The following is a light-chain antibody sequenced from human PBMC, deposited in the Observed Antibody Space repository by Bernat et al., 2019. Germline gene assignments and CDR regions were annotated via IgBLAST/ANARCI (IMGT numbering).Light chain of an antibody. J-gene: IGLJ3*02. CDR1: SSDVGGYNY. V-gene: IGLV2-14*03. CDR3: SSYTSSSNLV. CDR2: DVR. Sequence: QSALTQPASVSGSPGQSITISCTGTSSDVGGYNYVSWYQQHPGRAPKLMIYDVRDRPSGISNRFSGSKSGNTASLTISGLLAEDEAGYYCSSYTSSSNLVFGGGTRLTVL.